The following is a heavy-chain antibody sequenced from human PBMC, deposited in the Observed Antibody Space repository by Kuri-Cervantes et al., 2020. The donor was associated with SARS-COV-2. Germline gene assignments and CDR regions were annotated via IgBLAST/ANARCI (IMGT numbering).Heavy chain of an antibody. CDR1: GGSISSGDYY. D-gene: IGHD1-26*01. V-gene: IGHV4-30-4*08. Sequence: SCTVSGGSISSGDYYWSWIRQPPGKGLEWIGYIYYSGSTYYNPSLKSRVTISVDTSKNQFSLKLSSVTAADTAVYYCARESSWGGSYFSWGQGTLVTVSS. CDR2: IYYSGST. CDR3: ARESSWGGSYFS. J-gene: IGHJ5*02.